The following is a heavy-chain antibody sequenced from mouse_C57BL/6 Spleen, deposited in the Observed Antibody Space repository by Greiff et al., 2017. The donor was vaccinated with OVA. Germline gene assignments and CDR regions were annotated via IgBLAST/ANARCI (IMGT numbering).Heavy chain of an antibody. V-gene: IGHV1-82*01. CDR1: GYAFSSSW. CDR2: IYPGDGDT. Sequence: QVQLQQSGPELVQPGASVKISCKASGYAFSSSWMNWVKQRPGKGLEWIGRIYPGDGDTNYNGKFKGKATLTADKSSSTAYMQLSSLTSEDSAVYFCARGKNSNYFDYWGQGTTLTVSS. D-gene: IGHD2-5*01. J-gene: IGHJ2*01. CDR3: ARGKNSNYFDY.